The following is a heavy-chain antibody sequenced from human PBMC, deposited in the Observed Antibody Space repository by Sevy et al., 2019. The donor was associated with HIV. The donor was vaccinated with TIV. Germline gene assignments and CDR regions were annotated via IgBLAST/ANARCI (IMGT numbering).Heavy chain of an antibody. Sequence: GGSLRLSCAASGFTFSSYAMSWVRQAPGKGLEWVSAISGSGGSTYYVDSVKGRFTISRDNSKNTLYLQMNSLRAEDTAVYYCAKAYIAAAGTLSYYYYGMDVWGQGTTVTVSS. J-gene: IGHJ6*02. CDR3: AKAYIAAAGTLSYYYYGMDV. D-gene: IGHD6-13*01. V-gene: IGHV3-23*01. CDR2: ISGSGGST. CDR1: GFTFSSYA.